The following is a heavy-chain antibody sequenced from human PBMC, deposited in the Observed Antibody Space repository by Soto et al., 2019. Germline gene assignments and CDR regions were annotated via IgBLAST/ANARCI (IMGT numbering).Heavy chain of an antibody. D-gene: IGHD1-26*01. V-gene: IGHV3-9*01. CDR2: ISWNTGHI. CDR3: AKSLWDTPLPGDTFDA. J-gene: IGHJ3*01. Sequence: ELQLVESGGALVQPGGSLRLSCAASGFTFDDYAMHWVRQAPGKGLEWVSGISWNTGHIGYADSVKGRFTISRDNAKSSLYLQMNSLRAEDTALYYCAKSLWDTPLPGDTFDAWGPGTLVTISS. CDR1: GFTFDDYA.